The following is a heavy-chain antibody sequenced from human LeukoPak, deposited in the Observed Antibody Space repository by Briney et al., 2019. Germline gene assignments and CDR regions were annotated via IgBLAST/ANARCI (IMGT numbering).Heavy chain of an antibody. J-gene: IGHJ4*02. CDR2: IIPIFGTA. CDR1: GGTFSSYA. V-gene: IGHV1-69*13. Sequence: ASVKVSCKASGGTFSSYAISWVRQAPGQGLEWMGGIIPIFGTANYAQKFQGRVTITADESTSTAYTELSSLRSEDTAVYYCAREGNWNDFDYWGQGTLVTVSS. D-gene: IGHD1-1*01. CDR3: AREGNWNDFDY.